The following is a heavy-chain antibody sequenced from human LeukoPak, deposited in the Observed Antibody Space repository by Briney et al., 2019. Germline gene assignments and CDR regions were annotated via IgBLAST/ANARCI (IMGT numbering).Heavy chain of an antibody. CDR3: ARDAPNSGLDY. Sequence: WVRQAPGQGLEWLGRTYYRSKWYNDYAVSVKSRITINPDTSKNQFSLQLSSVTPEDTAVYYCARDAPNSGLDYWGQGTLVTVSS. J-gene: IGHJ4*02. D-gene: IGHD1-26*01. V-gene: IGHV6-1*01. CDR2: TYYRSKWYN.